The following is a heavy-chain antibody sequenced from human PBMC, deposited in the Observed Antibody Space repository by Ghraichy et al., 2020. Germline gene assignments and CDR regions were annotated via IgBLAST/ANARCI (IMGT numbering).Heavy chain of an antibody. D-gene: IGHD3-10*01. CDR2: ISSSSSYI. CDR3: ARGGQGITMVRGVPSTLYYYGMDV. CDR1: GFSFSSYS. V-gene: IGHV3-21*01. J-gene: IGHJ6*02. Sequence: GGSLRLSCAASGFSFSSYSMNWVRQAPGKGLEWVSSISSSSSYIYYADSVKGRFTISRDNAKNSLYLQMNSLRGEDTAVYYCARGGQGITMVRGVPSTLYYYGMDVWGQGTTVTVSS.